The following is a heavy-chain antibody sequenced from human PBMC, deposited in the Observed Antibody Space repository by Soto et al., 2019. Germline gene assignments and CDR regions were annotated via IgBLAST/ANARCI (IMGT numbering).Heavy chain of an antibody. CDR2: IITMFNTA. D-gene: IGHD6-19*01. J-gene: IGHJ5*02. Sequence: QVQLVQSGAEIKKPASSVKVSCKASGGSDVFNNYPVSWLRQAPGQGLEWMGAIITMFNTADYAQRFLGLVTIGAEEFTRTVYMELTSLTSDDPAVYYCARHYPTAVSGAGWFDPWGQGTLVTGSS. CDR1: GGSDVFNNYP. V-gene: IGHV1-69*01. CDR3: ARHYPTAVSGAGWFDP.